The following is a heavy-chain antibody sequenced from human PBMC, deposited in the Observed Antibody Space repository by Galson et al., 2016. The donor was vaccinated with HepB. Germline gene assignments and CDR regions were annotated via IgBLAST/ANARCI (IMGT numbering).Heavy chain of an antibody. Sequence: SLRLFCAASGFDFSSYRMNWVRQAPGKGLEWVSTISGDGASTYYADSVKGRFSISRDNSRTTLDLQMHSLRGEDTALYYCAKDPYYSSGWGAFESWGQGTLVTVSS. V-gene: IGHV3-23*01. CDR2: ISGDGAST. CDR3: AKDPYYSSGWGAFES. CDR1: GFDFSSYR. D-gene: IGHD6-19*01. J-gene: IGHJ4*02.